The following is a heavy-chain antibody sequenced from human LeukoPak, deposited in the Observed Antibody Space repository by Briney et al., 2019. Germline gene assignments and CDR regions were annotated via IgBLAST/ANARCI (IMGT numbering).Heavy chain of an antibody. Sequence: SETLSLTCAVYGGSYSGYSWTWIRQPPGKGLEWIGEIKDSGSPTFNPSLKSRVTMSVDTSNNQFSVRLSSLTAADTAVYYCAGSDYYDSSGYYYRVPVWFDPWGQGTLVTVSS. CDR3: AGSDYYDSSGYYYRVPVWFDP. D-gene: IGHD3-22*01. J-gene: IGHJ5*02. CDR2: IKDSGSP. V-gene: IGHV4-34*01. CDR1: GGSYSGYS.